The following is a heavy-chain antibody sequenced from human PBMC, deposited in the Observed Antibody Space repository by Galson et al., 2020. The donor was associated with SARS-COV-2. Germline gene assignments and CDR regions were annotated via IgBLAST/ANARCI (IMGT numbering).Heavy chain of an antibody. CDR2: IKSDGPGT. CDR3: VRDAGMEDNREWNCDL. J-gene: IGHJ2*01. D-gene: IGHD6-13*01. Sequence: SCAASGFTFSSYRMHWVRQTPGKGLMWVSRIKSDGPGTAYADSVKGRFTVSRDNPKNTLYLQMNGLRDEDTALYYCVRDAGMEDNREWNCDLWGRGTLVTVSS. CDR1: GFTFSSYR. V-gene: IGHV3-74*01.